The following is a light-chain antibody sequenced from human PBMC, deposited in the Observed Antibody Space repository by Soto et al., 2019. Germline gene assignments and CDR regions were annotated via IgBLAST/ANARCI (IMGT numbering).Light chain of an antibody. CDR3: QQRSNWPIT. Sequence: EVVMTQSPATLSVSPGERATLSCRASQSVRSNLAWYQQKPGQAPRLLIYFASTRASGIPARFSGSGSGTDFTLTISSLQSEDFAVYYCQQRSNWPITFGQRTRPEIK. V-gene: IGKV3-15*01. CDR2: FAS. CDR1: QSVRSN. J-gene: IGKJ5*01.